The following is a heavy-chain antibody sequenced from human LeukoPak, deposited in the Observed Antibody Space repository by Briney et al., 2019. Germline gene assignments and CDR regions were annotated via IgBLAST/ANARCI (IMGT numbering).Heavy chain of an antibody. J-gene: IGHJ3*02. D-gene: IGHD3-3*01. CDR1: GYTFTSYG. V-gene: IGHV1-18*01. CDR2: ISAYNGNT. CDR3: ARGTHDFWSGYHAHDAFDI. Sequence: GASVKVSCKASGYTFTSYGISWVRQAPGQGLEWMGWISAYNGNTNYAQKLQGRVTMTTDTSTSTAYMELRSLRSDDTAVYYCARGTHDFWSGYHAHDAFDIWGQGTTVTVSS.